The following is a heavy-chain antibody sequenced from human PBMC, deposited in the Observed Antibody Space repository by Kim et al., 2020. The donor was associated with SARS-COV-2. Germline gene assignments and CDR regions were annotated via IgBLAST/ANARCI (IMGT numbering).Heavy chain of an antibody. CDR2: ISGSGGST. D-gene: IGHD3-22*01. CDR3: AKDQGYYYDSSRFDP. Sequence: GGSLRLSCAASGFTFSSYAMSWVRQAPGKGLEWVSAISGSGGSTYYADSVKGRFTISRDNSKNTLYLQMNSLRAEDTAVYYCAKDQGYYYDSSRFDPWGQGTLVTVSS. J-gene: IGHJ5*02. CDR1: GFTFSSYA. V-gene: IGHV3-23*01.